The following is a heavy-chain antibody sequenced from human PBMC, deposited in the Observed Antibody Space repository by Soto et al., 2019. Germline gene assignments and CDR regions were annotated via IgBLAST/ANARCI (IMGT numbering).Heavy chain of an antibody. Sequence: PGGSLRLSCAASGFTFSSYGIHWVRQAPGKGLEWVGIIWYDGSNKYYADSVKGRFTISRDNSKNTLYLQMNSLRAEDTAVYYCAKDQGSSWYEIDYWGQGTLVTVSS. CDR3: AKDQGSSWYEIDY. D-gene: IGHD6-13*01. J-gene: IGHJ4*02. CDR1: GFTFSSYG. V-gene: IGHV3-33*06. CDR2: IWYDGSNK.